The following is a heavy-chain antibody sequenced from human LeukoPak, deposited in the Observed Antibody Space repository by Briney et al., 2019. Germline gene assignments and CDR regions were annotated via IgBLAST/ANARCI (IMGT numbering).Heavy chain of an antibody. CDR2: IYYGGST. CDR1: GGSISSYY. V-gene: IGHV4-59*08. J-gene: IGHJ4*02. Sequence: SETLSLTCTVSGGSISSYYWSWIRQPPGKGLEWIGYIYYGGSTNYNPSLKSRVTISVDTSKNQFSLKLSSVTAADTAVYYCARQVAHYCGGDCSYFDYWGQGTLVTVSS. D-gene: IGHD2-21*02. CDR3: ARQVAHYCGGDCSYFDY.